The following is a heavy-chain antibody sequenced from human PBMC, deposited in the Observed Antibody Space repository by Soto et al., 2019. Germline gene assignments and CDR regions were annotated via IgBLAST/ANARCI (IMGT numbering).Heavy chain of an antibody. CDR2: IIPIFGTA. V-gene: IGHV1-69*01. Sequence: QVQLVQSGAEVKKPGSSVKVSCKASGGTFSSYAISWVRQAPGQGLEWMGGIIPIFGTANYAQKFQGRVTITADESTSTAYMELSSLRSENMAVYYCARTRYCSGGSCLVPYYYGLDVWGQGTTVTVSS. J-gene: IGHJ6*02. CDR1: GGTFSSYA. CDR3: ARTRYCSGGSCLVPYYYGLDV. D-gene: IGHD2-15*01.